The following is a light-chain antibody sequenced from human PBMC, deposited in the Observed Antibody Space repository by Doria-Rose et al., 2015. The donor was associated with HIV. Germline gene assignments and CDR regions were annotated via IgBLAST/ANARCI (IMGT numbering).Light chain of an antibody. Sequence: QTAVTQEPPVSEAPGQRVTISCTGSSSNIGAGYDVHWYQQLPGTAPKLLIYGNINRHSGVPDRISGSKSGTSASLAITGLQAEDEADYYCQSYDSSLSGYVFGTGTKVTVL. CDR1: SSNIGAGYD. J-gene: IGLJ1*01. V-gene: IGLV1-40*01. CDR2: GNI. CDR3: QSYDSSLSGYV.